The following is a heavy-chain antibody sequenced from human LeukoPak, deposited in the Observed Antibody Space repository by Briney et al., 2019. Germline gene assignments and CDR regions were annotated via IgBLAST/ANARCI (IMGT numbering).Heavy chain of an antibody. Sequence: GGSLRLSCAASGFTFSNYAMSWVRQAPGKGLERDAGIATGGAASFHADSAKGRFTIPRDDSTRTLYLQMNSLRADDTAIYYCAKSQYGGNFYFDTWGQGTLVTVSS. CDR1: GFTFSNYA. V-gene: IGHV3-23*01. J-gene: IGHJ4*02. CDR2: IATGGAAS. CDR3: AKSQYGGNFYFDT. D-gene: IGHD1-26*01.